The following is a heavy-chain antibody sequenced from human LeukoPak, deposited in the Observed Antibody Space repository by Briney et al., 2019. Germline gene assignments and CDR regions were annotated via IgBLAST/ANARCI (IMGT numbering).Heavy chain of an antibody. CDR2: ISGSGGST. V-gene: IGHV3-23*01. Sequence: PGGSLRLSCAASGFTFSSYAMSWVRQAPGKGLEWVSAISGSGGSTYYADSVKGRFTISRDNSKNTLYLQMNSLRAEDTAVYYCAKDRFDARLGELSPIDYWGQGTLVTVSS. CDR3: AKDRFDARLGELSPIDY. CDR1: GFTFSSYA. J-gene: IGHJ4*02. D-gene: IGHD3-16*02.